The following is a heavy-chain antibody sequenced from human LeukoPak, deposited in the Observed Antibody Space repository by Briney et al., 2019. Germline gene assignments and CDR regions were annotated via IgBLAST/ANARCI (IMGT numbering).Heavy chain of an antibody. CDR3: ARVGDDSSGYYLLDY. Sequence: PSETLSLTCTVSGGSISSYYWSWIRQPAGKGLEWIGRIYTSGSTNYNPSLKSRVTMSVDTSKNQFSLKLSSVTAADTAVYYCARVGDDSSGYYLLDYWGQGTLVTVSS. CDR1: GGSISSYY. CDR2: IYTSGST. D-gene: IGHD3-22*01. V-gene: IGHV4-4*07. J-gene: IGHJ4*02.